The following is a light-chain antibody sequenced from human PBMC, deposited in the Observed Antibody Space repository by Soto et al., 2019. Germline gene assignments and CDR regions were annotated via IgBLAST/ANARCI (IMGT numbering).Light chain of an antibody. CDR3: QQYRDLPQT. V-gene: IGKV3-20*01. CDR2: NSS. J-gene: IGKJ1*01. CDR1: QSVRSNY. Sequence: IVLTQSPGTLSLSPGERATLSCRASQSVRSNYLAWYQQKPGQAPRLLIYNSSTRATGIPDRFSGSGSGTDFTLTISRLEPEDFALYYCQQYRDLPQTFGQGTQVEIK.